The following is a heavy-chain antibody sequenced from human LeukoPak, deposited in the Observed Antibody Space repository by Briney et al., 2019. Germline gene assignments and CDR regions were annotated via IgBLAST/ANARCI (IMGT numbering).Heavy chain of an antibody. CDR1: GITFSSYS. Sequence: GGSLRLSCVASGITFSSYSMNWVRQAPGKGLEWVSYISSFSGTINYADSVRGRFTISRDNAKNSLYLQMNSLRAEDTAVYYCARDQGGVGYWGQGTLVTVSS. D-gene: IGHD3-16*01. V-gene: IGHV3-48*01. CDR2: ISSFSGTI. J-gene: IGHJ4*02. CDR3: ARDQGGVGY.